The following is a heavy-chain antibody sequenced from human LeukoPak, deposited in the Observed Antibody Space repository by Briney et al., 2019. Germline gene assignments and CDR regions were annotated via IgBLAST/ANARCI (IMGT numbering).Heavy chain of an antibody. CDR3: ARHTLDTAMVMFDY. D-gene: IGHD5-18*01. V-gene: IGHV4-59*08. CDR1: GGSISSYY. Sequence: KTSETLSLTCTVSGGSISSYYWSWIRQPPGKGLEWIGYIYYSGSTNCNPSLKSRVTISVDTSKNQFSLKLSSVTAADTAVYYCARHTLDTAMVMFDYWGQGTLVTVSS. J-gene: IGHJ4*02. CDR2: IYYSGST.